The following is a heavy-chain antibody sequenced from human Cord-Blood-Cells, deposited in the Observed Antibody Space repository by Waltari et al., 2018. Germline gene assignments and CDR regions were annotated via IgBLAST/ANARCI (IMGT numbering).Heavy chain of an antibody. V-gene: IGHV1-8*01. D-gene: IGHD2-15*01. J-gene: IGHJ6*02. CDR3: ASRHCSGGSCQPYYYYGMDV. CDR1: GYTFTSYD. Sequence: QVQLVQSGAEVKKPGASVKVSCKASGYTFTSYDINWVRQATGQGLEWMGWMNPHSGNTGYAQKFQGRVTMTRNTSISTAYMELSSLRSEDTAVYYCASRHCSGGSCQPYYYYGMDVWGQGTTVTVSS. CDR2: MNPHSGNT.